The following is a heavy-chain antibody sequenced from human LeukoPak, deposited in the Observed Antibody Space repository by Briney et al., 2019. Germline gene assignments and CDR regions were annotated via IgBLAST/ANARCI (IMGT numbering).Heavy chain of an antibody. CDR1: GGSISISSHY. CDR3: ARLVRYCSTNSCYPFDF. Sequence: SETLSLTCTVSGGSISISSHYWAWIRQPPGKGLEWIGSMYYTGGTYYNPSLKSRVTISIDTSKNQSSLKLNSVTAADTAVYYCARLVRYCSTNSCYPFDFWGQGTLVTVSS. V-gene: IGHV4-39*01. D-gene: IGHD2-2*01. CDR2: MYYTGGT. J-gene: IGHJ4*02.